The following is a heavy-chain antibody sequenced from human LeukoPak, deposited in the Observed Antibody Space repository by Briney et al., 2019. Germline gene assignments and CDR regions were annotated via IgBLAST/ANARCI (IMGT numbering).Heavy chain of an antibody. V-gene: IGHV3-15*01. D-gene: IGHD3/OR15-3a*01. J-gene: IGHJ4*02. Sequence: PGGSLRLSCATSGLTFTDAWMSWVRQAPGKGLEWVGHIRSKIDGGIVDYAAPVKGRFTISRDDSRNTLFLQMASLETEDTAVYYCTFRLWTGDLLSDYWGQGALVTVSS. CDR3: TFRLWTGDLLSDY. CDR1: GLTFTDAW. CDR2: IRSKIDGGIV.